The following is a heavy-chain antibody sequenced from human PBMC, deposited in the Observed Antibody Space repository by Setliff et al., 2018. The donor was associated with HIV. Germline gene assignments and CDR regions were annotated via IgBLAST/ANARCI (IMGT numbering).Heavy chain of an antibody. CDR3: ASLPPLYDSSGYYFDY. CDR2: IYYSGST. V-gene: IGHV4-39*01. Sequence: SETLSLTCTVSGGSISSNSYYWGWIRQPPGKGLEWIGSIYYSGSTYYNPSLKSRVTISVDTSKNQFSLKLSSVTAADTAVYYCASLPPLYDSSGYYFDYWGQGTLVTVSS. J-gene: IGHJ4*02. D-gene: IGHD3-22*01. CDR1: GGSISSNSYY.